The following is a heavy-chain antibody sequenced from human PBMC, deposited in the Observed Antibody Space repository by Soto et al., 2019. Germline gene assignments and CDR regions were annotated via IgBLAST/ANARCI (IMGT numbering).Heavy chain of an antibody. CDR1: GGYISSYY. CDR3: ARVDYYDSSGGGAFDI. J-gene: IGHJ3*02. V-gene: IGHV4-59*01. D-gene: IGHD3-22*01. CDR2: IYYSGST. Sequence: SETLSLTCTVSGGYISSYYWSWIRQPPGKGLEWIGYIYYSGSTNYNPSLKSRVTISVDTSKNQFSLKLSSVTAADTAVYYCARVDYYDSSGGGAFDIWGQGTMVTVSS.